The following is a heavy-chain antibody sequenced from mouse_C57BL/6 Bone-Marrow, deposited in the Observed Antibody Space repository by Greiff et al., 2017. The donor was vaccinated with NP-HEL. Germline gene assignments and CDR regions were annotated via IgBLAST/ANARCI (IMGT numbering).Heavy chain of an antibody. CDR1: GFTFSSYG. J-gene: IGHJ4*01. CDR2: ISSGGSYT. CDR3: ASPYDYLYAMDY. Sequence: EVQLVESGGDLVKPGGSLKLSCAASGFTFSSYGMSWVRQTPDKRLEWVATISSGGSYTYYPDSVKGRFTISRDNAKNTLYLQMSSLKSGDTAMYYCASPYDYLYAMDYWGQGTSVTVSS. V-gene: IGHV5-6*01. D-gene: IGHD2-4*01.